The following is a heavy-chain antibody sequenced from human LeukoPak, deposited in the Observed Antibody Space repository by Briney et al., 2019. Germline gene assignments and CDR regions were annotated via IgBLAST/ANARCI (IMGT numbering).Heavy chain of an antibody. CDR2: IIPILGIA. CDR1: GGTFSSYT. V-gene: IGHV1-69*04. D-gene: IGHD1-26*01. J-gene: IGHJ4*02. CDR3: ARETRYSGSYEVY. Sequence: SVKVSCKASGGTFSSYTISWVRQAPGQGLEWMGRIIPILGIANYAQKFQGRVTITADKSTSTAYMELSSLRSEDTAVYYCARETRYSGSYEVYWGQGTLVTVSP.